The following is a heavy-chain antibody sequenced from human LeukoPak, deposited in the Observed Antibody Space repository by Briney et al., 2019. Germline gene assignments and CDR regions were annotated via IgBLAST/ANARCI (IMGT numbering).Heavy chain of an antibody. D-gene: IGHD6-6*01. J-gene: IGHJ5*02. CDR2: FYQSEKT. CDR1: GGSISNYY. Sequence: SETLSLTCTVSGGSISNYYWCWIRRPPGKGLEWLGCFYQSEKTYYNPSLKSRVTISVDTSNNKFSLRVNSLTAADTAVYYCTRDGSSWSLATWGQGTLVTVSS. CDR3: TRDGSSWSLAT. V-gene: IGHV4-59*01.